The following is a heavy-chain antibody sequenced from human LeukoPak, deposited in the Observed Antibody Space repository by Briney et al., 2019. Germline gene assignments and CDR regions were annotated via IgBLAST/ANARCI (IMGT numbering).Heavy chain of an antibody. CDR2: ISYSGST. Sequence: SETLSLTCNVFAPSISRSDSHWAWIRQPPGTGLEWIGTISYSGSTYYRPSLRSRVTIDVDTSKNQFSLKLTSVTAADTAVYYCARHWSLRAYGLYVWGQGTTVTVSS. V-gene: IGHV4-39*01. CDR3: ARHWSLRAYGLYV. CDR1: APSISRSDSH. D-gene: IGHD3-3*01. J-gene: IGHJ6*02.